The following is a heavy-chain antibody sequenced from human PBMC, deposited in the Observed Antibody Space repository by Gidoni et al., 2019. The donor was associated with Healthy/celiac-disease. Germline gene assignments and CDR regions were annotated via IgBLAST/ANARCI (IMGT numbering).Heavy chain of an antibody. D-gene: IGHD4-4*01. CDR1: GFTFSSYW. J-gene: IGHJ3*02. V-gene: IGHV3-7*01. CDR2: IKQDGSEK. CDR3: ARDSATTVTFGAFDI. Sequence: EVQLVESGGGLVQPGGSLRLSCAASGFTFSSYWMRWVRQAPGKGLEWVANIKQDGSEKYYVDSVKGRFTISRDNAKNSLYLQMNSLRAEDTAVYYCARDSATTVTFGAFDIWGQGTMVTVSS.